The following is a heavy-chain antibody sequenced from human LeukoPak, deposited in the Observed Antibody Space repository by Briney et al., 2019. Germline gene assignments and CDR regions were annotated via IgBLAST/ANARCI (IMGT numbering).Heavy chain of an antibody. CDR1: GFTFSSYA. J-gene: IGHJ3*02. V-gene: IGHV3-23*01. CDR3: AKGSLLLLRAFDI. CDR2: ISGSGGST. Sequence: QSGGSLRLSCAASGFTFSSYAMSWVRQAPGKGLEWVSAISGSGGSTYYADSVKGRFAISRDNSKNTLYLQMNSLRAEDTAVYYCAKGSLLLLRAFDIWGQGTMVTVSS. D-gene: IGHD2-21*01.